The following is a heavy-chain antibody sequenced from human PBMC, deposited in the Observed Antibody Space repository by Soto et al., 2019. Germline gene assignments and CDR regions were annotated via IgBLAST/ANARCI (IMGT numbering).Heavy chain of an antibody. V-gene: IGHV3-33*01. CDR3: ARGRGIRYFDQVVDY. Sequence: SLRLSCAASGFTFSSYGMHWVRQAPGKGLEWVAVIWYDGSNKYYADSVKGRFTISRDNSKNTLYLQMNSLRAEDTAVYYCARGRGIRYFDQVVDYWGQGTLVTVSS. D-gene: IGHD3-9*01. CDR1: GFTFSSYG. J-gene: IGHJ4*02. CDR2: IWYDGSNK.